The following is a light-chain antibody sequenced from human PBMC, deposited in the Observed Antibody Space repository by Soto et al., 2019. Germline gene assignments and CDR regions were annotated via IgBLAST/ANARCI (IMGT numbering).Light chain of an antibody. J-gene: IGKJ5*01. CDR2: DTS. CDR1: QSVTSSY. CDR3: QQYGSSPIT. Sequence: EIGLTQSPGTLYLSPGEIATLSCRASQSVTSSYLAWYQQRPGQAPRLLIYDTSTRATGIPDRFSGSGSGTDFTLAISRLEPEDFAVYYCQQYGSSPITFGQGTRLEIK. V-gene: IGKV3-20*01.